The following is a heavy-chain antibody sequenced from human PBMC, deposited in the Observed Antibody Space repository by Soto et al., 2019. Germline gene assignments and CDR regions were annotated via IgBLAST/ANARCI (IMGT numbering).Heavy chain of an antibody. D-gene: IGHD3-10*01. V-gene: IGHV5-51*01. CDR2: IYPGDSHT. J-gene: IGHJ3*01. CDR3: ARHVCYDSGSSCSFDL. Sequence: GGSLRLSCKGSGYNLADYWIGWVRQMPGKGLDWMGIIYPGDSHTRYSPSFRGQVTISADKSINTAYLQWSSLKASDTAMYYCARHVCYDSGSSCSFDLWGQGTMVTVSS. CDR1: GYNLADYW.